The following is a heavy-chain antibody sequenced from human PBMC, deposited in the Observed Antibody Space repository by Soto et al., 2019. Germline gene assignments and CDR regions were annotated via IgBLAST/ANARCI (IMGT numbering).Heavy chain of an antibody. CDR1: GYTFTSYG. Sequence: QVQLVQSGAEVKKPGASVKVSCKASGYTFTSYGISWVRQAPGQGLEWMGWISGYNGHTNYAQKLQGRVTMTTDTPTSTASMELGSLRSDDTAVYYCARVDYDFWSGQYYYFDYWGQGTLVTVSS. J-gene: IGHJ4*02. CDR3: ARVDYDFWSGQYYYFDY. D-gene: IGHD3-3*01. CDR2: ISGYNGHT. V-gene: IGHV1-18*01.